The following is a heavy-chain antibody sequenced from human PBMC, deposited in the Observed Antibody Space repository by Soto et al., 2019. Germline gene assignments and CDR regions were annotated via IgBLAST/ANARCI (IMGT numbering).Heavy chain of an antibody. V-gene: IGHV1-8*01. J-gene: IGHJ4*02. D-gene: IGHD2-15*01. CDR2: MNPDSGDT. Sequence: AAVKVSCKASGYPFSDFDINWVRQAGGQGLEWMGWMNPDSGDTAFAQRFQDRITMTRSTSISTAYMELSRLTSDDTAAYFCVRRRGGLATLGDDYWGQGTQVTVSS. CDR1: GYPFSDFD. CDR3: VRRRGGLATLGDDY.